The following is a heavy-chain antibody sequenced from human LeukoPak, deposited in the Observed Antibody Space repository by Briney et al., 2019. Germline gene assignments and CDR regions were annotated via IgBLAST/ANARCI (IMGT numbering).Heavy chain of an antibody. Sequence: PGESLRLSCAASGSNFDYYRMNWVRQAPGKGLEWVSSISSSSSDIYYADSVRGRLTISRDNAKNSVFLQMNSLRAEDTAVYYCARTDCTITSCYGTDYWGQGTLVTVSS. CDR3: ARTDCTITSCYGTDY. CDR1: GSNFDYYR. D-gene: IGHD2-2*01. CDR2: ISSSSSDI. V-gene: IGHV3-21*01. J-gene: IGHJ4*02.